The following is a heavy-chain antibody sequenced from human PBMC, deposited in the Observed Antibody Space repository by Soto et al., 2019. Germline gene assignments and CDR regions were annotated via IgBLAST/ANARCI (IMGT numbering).Heavy chain of an antibody. CDR2: ISGSGGST. CDR3: AKVASGSGYDTSLRYYYGMDV. D-gene: IGHD5-12*01. J-gene: IGHJ6*02. V-gene: IGHV3-23*01. Sequence: EVQLLESGGGLVQPGGSLRLSCAASGFTFSSYAMSWVRQAPGKGLEWVSAISGSGGSTYYADSVKGRFTISRDNSKNKLYLQMNSLRAEDTAVYYCAKVASGSGYDTSLRYYYGMDVWGQGTTVTVSS. CDR1: GFTFSSYA.